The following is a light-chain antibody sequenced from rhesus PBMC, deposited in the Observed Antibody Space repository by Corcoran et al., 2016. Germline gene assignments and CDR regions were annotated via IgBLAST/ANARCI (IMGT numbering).Light chain of an antibody. Sequence: DIQMTQSPSSLSASVGDRVTITCQASQGISSWLAWYQQKPGKAPKLLIYAASSLQSGVPSRFSGSGSGTDFTLTSNILQPEDFATYYCQQHNSYPRTYGQGTKGEIK. J-gene: IGKJ1*01. CDR1: QGISSW. CDR2: AAS. V-gene: IGKV1-33*02. CDR3: QQHNSYPRT.